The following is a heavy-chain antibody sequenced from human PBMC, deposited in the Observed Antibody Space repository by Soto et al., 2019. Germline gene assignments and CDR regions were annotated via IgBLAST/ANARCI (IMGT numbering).Heavy chain of an antibody. V-gene: IGHV4-30-2*01. Sequence: PSETLSLTCAVSRGSISSGGYSWTWIRQPPGKGLEWIGYIYHSGSTYCNPSLKSRVTISVDTSKNHFSLKLSSVTAADTAVYYCARLEYYGSPDYYFDYWGQGTLVTVSS. CDR1: RGSISSGGYS. CDR3: ARLEYYGSPDYYFDY. CDR2: IYHSGST. D-gene: IGHD3-10*01. J-gene: IGHJ4*02.